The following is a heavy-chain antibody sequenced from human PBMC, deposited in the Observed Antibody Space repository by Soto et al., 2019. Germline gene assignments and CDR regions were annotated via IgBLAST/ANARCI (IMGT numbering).Heavy chain of an antibody. CDR1: GFTFSSYA. J-gene: IGHJ5*02. D-gene: IGHD3-16*01. Sequence: GGSLRLSCAASGFTFSSYAMSWVRQAPGKGLEWVSAISGSGGSTYYADSVKGRFTISRDNSKNTLYLQMNSLRAEDTAVYYCAKARNYDYIWGSSHSPWGQGTLVTVSS. CDR2: ISGSGGST. V-gene: IGHV3-23*01. CDR3: AKARNYDYIWGSSHSP.